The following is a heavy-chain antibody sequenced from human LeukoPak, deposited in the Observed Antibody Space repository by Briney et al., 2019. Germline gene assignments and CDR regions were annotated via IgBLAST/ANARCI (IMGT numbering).Heavy chain of an antibody. D-gene: IGHD3-10*01. Sequence: SQTLSLTCTVSGGSISSGGYYWSWIRQPAGKGLEWIGRIYTSGSTNYNPSLKSRVTISVDTSKNQFSLKLSSVTAADTAVYYCARGPTTMVRGVIGFDPWGQGTLVTVSS. CDR2: IYTSGST. CDR3: ARGPTTMVRGVIGFDP. J-gene: IGHJ5*02. V-gene: IGHV4-61*02. CDR1: GGSISSGGYY.